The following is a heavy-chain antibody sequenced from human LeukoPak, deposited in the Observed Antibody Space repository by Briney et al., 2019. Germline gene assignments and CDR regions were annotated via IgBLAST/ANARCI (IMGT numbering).Heavy chain of an antibody. J-gene: IGHJ4*02. CDR3: AGAGDTYYYDSSGPCDY. CDR1: GYSISSGYY. D-gene: IGHD3-22*01. Sequence: PSETLSLTCTVSGYSISSGYYWGWIRQPPGKGLEWIGSIYHSGSTYYNPSLKSRVTISVGTSKNQFSLKLSSVTAADTAVYYCAGAGDTYYYDSSGPCDYWGQGTLVTVSS. V-gene: IGHV4-38-2*02. CDR2: IYHSGST.